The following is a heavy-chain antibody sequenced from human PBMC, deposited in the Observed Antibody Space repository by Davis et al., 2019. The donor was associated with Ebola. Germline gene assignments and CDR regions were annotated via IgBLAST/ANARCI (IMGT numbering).Heavy chain of an antibody. CDR1: GFTFTSYA. D-gene: IGHD3-10*01. CDR2: ISSRGTNI. CDR3: ARQLWLDY. V-gene: IGHV3-48*04. Sequence: GGSLRLSCAASGFTFTSYAMDWVRQAPGKGLEWVSYISSRGTNIYYADSVKGRFTISRDIAKNSLYLQMNSLRAEDTAVYYCARQLWLDYWGQGTLVTVSS. J-gene: IGHJ4*02.